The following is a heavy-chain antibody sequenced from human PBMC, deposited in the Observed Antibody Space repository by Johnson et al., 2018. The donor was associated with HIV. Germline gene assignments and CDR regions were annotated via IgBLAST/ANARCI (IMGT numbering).Heavy chain of an antibody. CDR1: GFTFSNYD. Sequence: VQLVESGEALFNPGGSLRLSCAASGFTFSNYDMHWVRQAPGKRLEWVSGVDTAANTYYTGSVKGRFTISRDNSKNTLYLQMNSLRAEDTAVYYCAKDRFSGYAFSGAFEIWGQGTMVTVSS. CDR2: VDTAANT. V-gene: IGHV3-13*01. D-gene: IGHD5-12*01. CDR3: AKDRFSGYAFSGAFEI. J-gene: IGHJ3*02.